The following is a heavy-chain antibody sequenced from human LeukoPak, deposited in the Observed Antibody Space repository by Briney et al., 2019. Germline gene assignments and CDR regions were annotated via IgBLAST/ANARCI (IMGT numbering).Heavy chain of an antibody. V-gene: IGHV3-74*01. CDR1: EFSFSNYW. D-gene: IGHD4-17*01. CDR3: VGGHSGHYGLFDY. J-gene: IGHJ4*02. CDR2: TSTDGSTT. Sequence: GGSLRLSCAASEFSFSNYWMHWVRQAPGKGLVWVSRTSTDGSTTFYADSVKGRFTISRDNAKNTLYLQMNSLRADDTAVYYGVGGHSGHYGLFDYWGQGTLVTVSS.